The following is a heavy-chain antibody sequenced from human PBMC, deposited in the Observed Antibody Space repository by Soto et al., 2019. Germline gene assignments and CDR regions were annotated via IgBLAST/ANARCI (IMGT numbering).Heavy chain of an antibody. V-gene: IGHV3-30*18. CDR2: ITYEGSQI. Sequence: QVQLVESGGGVVQPGRSLRLSCAASGFTFPRFGMHWVRQAPGKGLEWVALITYEGSQIYYADAVKGRFTISRDNGDNSLSLQMDNLRTEDTATYXXAKGRGEMNWANYYGLDVWGQGTTVTVS. CDR1: GFTFPRFG. D-gene: IGHD7-27*01. J-gene: IGHJ6*02. CDR3: AKGRGEMNWANYYGLDV.